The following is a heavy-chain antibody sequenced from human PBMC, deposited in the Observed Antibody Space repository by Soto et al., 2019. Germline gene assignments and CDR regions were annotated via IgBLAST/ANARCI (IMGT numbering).Heavy chain of an antibody. CDR1: GYTFTTYP. D-gene: IGHD4-17*01. V-gene: IGHV1-3*04. CDR3: ARERPPAQGDYKYYYNGMDV. J-gene: IGHJ6*02. Sequence: QVQVVQSGAEVKKPGASVKVSCKATGYTFTTYPMHWVRQAPGQRLEWMGWINTANGNTKYSRKFQVRVTLTTYTSGTAAYMDLNSLSLEDTAIYYCARERPPAQGDYKYYYNGMDVWGQGTTVTVSS. CDR2: INTANGNT.